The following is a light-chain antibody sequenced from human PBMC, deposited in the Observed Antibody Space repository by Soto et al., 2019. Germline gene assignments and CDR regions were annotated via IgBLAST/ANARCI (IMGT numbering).Light chain of an antibody. V-gene: IGLV2-14*03. CDR3: SSYTSSTTLGV. CDR1: SRDIGNYNF. Sequence: QSALTQPASVSASPGQSITISCTGTSRDIGNYNFVSWYRQYPGKGPELLIYDVSSRPSGVSNRFSGSKSGNTASLTISGLQAEDEAHYFCSSYTSSTTLGVFGGGTQLTVL. J-gene: IGLJ3*02. CDR2: DVS.